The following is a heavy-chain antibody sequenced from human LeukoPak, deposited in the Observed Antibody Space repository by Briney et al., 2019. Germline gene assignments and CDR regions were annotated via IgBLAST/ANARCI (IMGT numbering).Heavy chain of an antibody. V-gene: IGHV3-30*03. CDR3: ARSDDRGDYYYGMDV. CDR2: ISYDGSNK. CDR1: GFTFSSYG. J-gene: IGHJ6*02. D-gene: IGHD3-22*01. Sequence: GGSLRLSCAASGFTFSSYGMHWVRQAPGKGLEWVAVISYDGSNKYYADSVKGRFTISRDNSKNTLYLQVNSLRAEDTAVYYCARSDDRGDYYYGMDVWGQGTTVTVSS.